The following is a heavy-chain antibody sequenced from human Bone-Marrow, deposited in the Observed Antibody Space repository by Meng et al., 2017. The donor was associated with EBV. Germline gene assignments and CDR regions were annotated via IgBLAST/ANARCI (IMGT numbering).Heavy chain of an antibody. CDR3: ASESGRGFTPDY. V-gene: IGHV1-69*01. J-gene: IGHJ4*02. Sequence: QGEVVQSGGGVKKPGSSVLVSCKTSGGTFRSDAISWVRQAPGQGLVWMGGLIPMTGVAHYAQKFQDRVSIIADESTSTHYLELSSLRSEDTAIYFCASESGRGFTPDYWGQGTLVTVSS. CDR1: GGTFRSDA. D-gene: IGHD3-10*01. CDR2: LIPMTGVA.